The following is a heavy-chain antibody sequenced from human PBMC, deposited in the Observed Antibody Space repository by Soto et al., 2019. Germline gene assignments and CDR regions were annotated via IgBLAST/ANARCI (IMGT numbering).Heavy chain of an antibody. Sequence: PGGSLRLSCAASGLTFSSYAMTWVRQAPGKGLEWVSAISENGDATHYADSVKGRFIISRDNSQNTLYLHMNSLRAEDTAVFYCAKGRNGVDVWGQGTTVTVS. CDR1: GLTFSSYA. J-gene: IGHJ6*02. CDR3: AKGRNGVDV. CDR2: ISENGDAT. V-gene: IGHV3-23*01.